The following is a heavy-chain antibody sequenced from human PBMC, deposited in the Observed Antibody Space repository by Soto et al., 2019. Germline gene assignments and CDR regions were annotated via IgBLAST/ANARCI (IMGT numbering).Heavy chain of an antibody. Sequence: QVQLVESGGGVVQPGRSLRLSCAASGFTFSSYAMHWVRQAPGKGLEWVAVISYDGSNKYYADSVKGRFTISRDNSKNTLYLQMNSLRAEDTAVYYCARDSSGWSRTYYYYYYGMDVWGQGTTVTVSS. J-gene: IGHJ6*02. CDR1: GFTFSSYA. D-gene: IGHD6-19*01. V-gene: IGHV3-30-3*01. CDR2: ISYDGSNK. CDR3: ARDSSGWSRTYYYYYYGMDV.